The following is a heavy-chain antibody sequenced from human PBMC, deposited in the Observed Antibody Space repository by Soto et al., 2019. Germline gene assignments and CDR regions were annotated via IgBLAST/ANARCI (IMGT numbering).Heavy chain of an antibody. Sequence: SETLSLTCTVSGGSISNYYWSWIRQPPGKGLEWIGYIHYSGNTNYNPSLKSRVTISADTSKNQFSLKLSSVTAADTAVYYCARGHYDFWSGYFATIDYWGQGTLVTVSS. D-gene: IGHD3-3*01. CDR2: IHYSGNT. CDR3: ARGHYDFWSGYFATIDY. J-gene: IGHJ4*02. V-gene: IGHV4-59*08. CDR1: GGSISNYY.